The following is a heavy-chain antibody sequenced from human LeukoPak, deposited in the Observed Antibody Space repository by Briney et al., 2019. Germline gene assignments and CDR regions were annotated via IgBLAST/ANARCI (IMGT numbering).Heavy chain of an antibody. J-gene: IGHJ4*02. CDR1: GGSISSGGYS. CDR3: ASYGDYEEGSGVY. Sequence: SETLSLTCAVSGGSISSGGYSWSWIRQPPGKGLEWIGYIYHSGSTYYNPSLKSRVTISVDRSKNQFSLKPSSVTAADTAVYYCASYGDYEEGSGVYWGQGTLVTVSS. D-gene: IGHD4-17*01. CDR2: IYHSGST. V-gene: IGHV4-30-2*01.